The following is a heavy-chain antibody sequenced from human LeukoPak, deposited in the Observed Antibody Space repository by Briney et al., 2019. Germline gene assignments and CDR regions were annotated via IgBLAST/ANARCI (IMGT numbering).Heavy chain of an antibody. CDR3: ARGSLTVGP. CDR2: VSSSGST. CDR1: GASISRGTYY. Sequence: PSETLSLTCSVSGASISRGTYYWSWIRQPAGKGLEWIGRVSSSGSTNYNPSLNSRVTISLDTSKNQFSLNLNSVTAADTAVYFCARGSLTVGPWGQGALVTVSS. J-gene: IGHJ5*02. V-gene: IGHV4-61*02.